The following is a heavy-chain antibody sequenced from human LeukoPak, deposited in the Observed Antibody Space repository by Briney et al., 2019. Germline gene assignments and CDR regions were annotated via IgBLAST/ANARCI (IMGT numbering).Heavy chain of an antibody. CDR1: GYTFTNYD. CDR3: ARDQDIVVVIAAQRQREMGGFGP. J-gene: IGHJ5*02. Sequence: ASVKVSCKASGYTFTNYDINWVRQATGQGLEWMGWMNPKSGNTGYAQKFQGRVTMTRNTSISTAYMELSSLRSDDTAVYYCARDQDIVVVIAAQRQREMGGFGPWGQGTLVTVSS. D-gene: IGHD2-15*01. CDR2: MNPKSGNT. V-gene: IGHV1-8*01.